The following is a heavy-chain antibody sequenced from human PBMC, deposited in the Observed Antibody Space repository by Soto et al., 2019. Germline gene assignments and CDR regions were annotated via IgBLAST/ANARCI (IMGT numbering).Heavy chain of an antibody. CDR3: AKSRGDSWTTYFFDY. J-gene: IGHJ4*02. D-gene: IGHD4-4*01. Sequence: GGSLRLSCAASGFTFSSYSLSWLRQAPGKGLEWVSGISGSGQTTHYRDSVKGRFTISRDNFRNTLYLQVNSLRAEDTAVYFCAKSRGDSWTTYFFDYWGQRAPVTVSS. CDR1: GFTFSSYS. V-gene: IGHV3-23*01. CDR2: ISGSGQTT.